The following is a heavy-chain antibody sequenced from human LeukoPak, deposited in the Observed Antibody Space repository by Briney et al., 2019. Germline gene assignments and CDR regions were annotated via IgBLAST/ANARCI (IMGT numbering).Heavy chain of an antibody. J-gene: IGHJ4*02. D-gene: IGHD5-18*01. V-gene: IGHV4-34*01. CDR1: GGSFSGYY. CDR2: INHSGST. CDR3: ARTAMDPGTFDY. Sequence: SETLSLTCAVYGGSFSGYYWSWIRQPPGKGLEWIGEINHSGSTNYNPSLKSRVTISVDTSKNQFSLKLSSVTAADTAVYYCARTAMDPGTFDYWGQGTLVTVSS.